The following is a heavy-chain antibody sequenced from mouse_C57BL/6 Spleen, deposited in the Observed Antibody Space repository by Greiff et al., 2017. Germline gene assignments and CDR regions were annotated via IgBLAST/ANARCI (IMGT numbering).Heavy chain of an antibody. D-gene: IGHD2-1*01. CDR3: ARQYGNYEAWFAY. J-gene: IGHJ3*01. CDR1: GFSLTSYG. V-gene: IGHV2-6-1*01. Sequence: VKLVESGPGLVAPSQSLSITCTVSGFSLTSYGVHWVRQPPGKGLEWLVVIWSDGSTTYNSALKSRLSISKNNSKSQVFLKMNSLQTDDTAMYYCARQYGNYEAWFAYWGQGTLVTVSA. CDR2: IWSDGST.